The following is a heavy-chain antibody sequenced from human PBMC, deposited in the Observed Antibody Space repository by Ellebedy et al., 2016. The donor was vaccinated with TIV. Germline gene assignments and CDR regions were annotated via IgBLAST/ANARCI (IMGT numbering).Heavy chain of an antibody. D-gene: IGHD3-22*01. Sequence: SETLSLTCTVSGGSISSSTYYWGWIRQPPGKGLEWIGTIYYSGSTYYNPSLKSRVTISVDTSKNQFSLSLSSVTAADTAVYYCARGLYYYDSSGSGMYYFDYWGQGTLVTVSS. CDR2: IYYSGST. CDR1: GGSISSSTYY. J-gene: IGHJ4*02. CDR3: ARGLYYYDSSGSGMYYFDY. V-gene: IGHV4-39*01.